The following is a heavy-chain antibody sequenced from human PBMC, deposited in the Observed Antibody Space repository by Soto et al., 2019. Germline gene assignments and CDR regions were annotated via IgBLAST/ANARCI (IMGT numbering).Heavy chain of an antibody. Sequence: PGESLRLSCAASGFSFSKYAMHWVRQAPGKGLEWVAVITYDATNEYYADSVKGRFTISRDNSNNTLSLHMSSLRLADTAVYYCARKAVPDFWGQGTLVTVSS. CDR1: GFSFSKYA. J-gene: IGHJ4*02. D-gene: IGHD6-19*01. CDR2: ITYDATNE. CDR3: ARKAVPDF. V-gene: IGHV3-30-3*01.